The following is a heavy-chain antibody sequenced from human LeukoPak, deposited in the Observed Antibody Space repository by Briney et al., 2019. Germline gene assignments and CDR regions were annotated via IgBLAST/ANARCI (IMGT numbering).Heavy chain of an antibody. Sequence: GGSLRLSCAASGLTFSTYTMHWVRQAPGKGLEWLSSISSRSNFINYSDPVRGRFTISRDNADNSLFLQMNSLSAEDTAVYYCARARVYGYSSGGLIDFWGQGTTVTVSS. CDR2: ISSRSNFI. D-gene: IGHD5-18*01. CDR3: ARARVYGYSSGGLIDF. CDR1: GLTFSTYT. V-gene: IGHV3-21*06. J-gene: IGHJ4*02.